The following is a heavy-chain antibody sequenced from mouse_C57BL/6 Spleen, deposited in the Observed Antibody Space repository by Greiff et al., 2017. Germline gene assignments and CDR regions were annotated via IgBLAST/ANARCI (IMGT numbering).Heavy chain of an antibody. Sequence: DVKLQESGPGLVKPSPSLSLTCSVTGYSITSGYYWNWIRQFPGNKLEWMGYISYDGSNNYNTSLKNRISITRDTSKNPFFLKLNSVTTEDTATYYCARDRLRPKYFDVWGTGTTVTVSS. CDR1: GYSITSGYY. CDR3: ARDRLRPKYFDV. J-gene: IGHJ1*03. V-gene: IGHV3-6*01. CDR2: ISYDGSN. D-gene: IGHD1-1*01.